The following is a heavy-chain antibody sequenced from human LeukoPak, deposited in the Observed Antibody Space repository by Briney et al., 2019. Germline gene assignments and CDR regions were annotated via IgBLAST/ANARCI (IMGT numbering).Heavy chain of an antibody. Sequence: ASVKVSCKASGYTFTSYGISWVRQAPGQGLEWMGWISAYNGNTNYAQKLQGRVTMTTDTSTSTAYMELRSLRSDDTAVYYCARGGNRVGDYCSGGSCNAFDIWGQGTMVTVSS. CDR2: ISAYNGNT. CDR3: ARGGNRVGDYCSGGSCNAFDI. J-gene: IGHJ3*02. CDR1: GYTFTSYG. D-gene: IGHD2-15*01. V-gene: IGHV1-18*01.